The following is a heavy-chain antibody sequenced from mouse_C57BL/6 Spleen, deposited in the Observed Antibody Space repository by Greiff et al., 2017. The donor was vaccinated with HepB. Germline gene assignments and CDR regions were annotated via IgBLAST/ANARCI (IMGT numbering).Heavy chain of an antibody. Sequence: EVQLQQSGPELVKPGASVKIPCKASGYTFTDYNMDWVKQSHGKSLEWIGDINPNNGGTIYNQKFKGKATLTVDKSSSTAYMELRSLTSEDTAVYYCARIGGSSYDWFAYWGQGTLVTVSA. D-gene: IGHD1-1*01. CDR3: ARIGGSSYDWFAY. CDR1: GYTFTDYN. J-gene: IGHJ3*01. CDR2: INPNNGGT. V-gene: IGHV1-18*01.